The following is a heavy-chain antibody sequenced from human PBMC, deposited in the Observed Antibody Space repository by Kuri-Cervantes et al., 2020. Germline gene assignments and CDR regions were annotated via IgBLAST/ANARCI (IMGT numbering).Heavy chain of an antibody. CDR1: GYSISSGYY. D-gene: IGHD3-10*01. V-gene: IGHV4-38-2*01. J-gene: IGHJ4*02. Sequence: ESLKISCAVSGYSISSGYYWGWIRQPPGKGLEWIGSIYYSGSTYYNPSLKSRVTISVDTSKNQFSLKLSSVTAADTAVYYCARFGESWTDYWGQGTLVTVSS. CDR2: IYYSGST. CDR3: ARFGESWTDY.